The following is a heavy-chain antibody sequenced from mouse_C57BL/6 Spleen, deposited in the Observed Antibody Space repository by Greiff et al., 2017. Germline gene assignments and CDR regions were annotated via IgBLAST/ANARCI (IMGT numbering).Heavy chain of an antibody. D-gene: IGHD2-1*01. J-gene: IGHJ4*01. CDR1: GYTFTSYN. CDR3: AILYYGNLYAMDY. V-gene: IGHV1-12*01. CDR2: IYPGNGDT. Sequence: SGAELVRPGASVKMSCKASGYTFTSYNMHWVKQTPRQGLEWIGAIYPGNGDTSYNQKFKGKATLTVDKSSSTAYMQLSSLTSEDSAVYFCAILYYGNLYAMDYWGQGTSVTVSS.